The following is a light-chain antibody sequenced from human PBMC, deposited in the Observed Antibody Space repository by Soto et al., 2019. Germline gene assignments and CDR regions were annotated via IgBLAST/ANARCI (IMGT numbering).Light chain of an antibody. CDR2: DAS. CDR3: QQRNDWRRGT. V-gene: IGKV1-39*01. Sequence: DIQMTQSPSSLSASVGDRVTITCQASQDISNYLNWYQQKPGKAPKLLIYDASSLESGVPSRFSGSGSGTDFTLTISSLEPEDFAVYYCQQRNDWRRGTFGQGTRLEI. J-gene: IGKJ5*01. CDR1: QDISNY.